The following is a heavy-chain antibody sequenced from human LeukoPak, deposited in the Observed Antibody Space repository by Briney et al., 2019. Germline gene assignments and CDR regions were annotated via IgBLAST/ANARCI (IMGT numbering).Heavy chain of an antibody. CDR3: ARGITMIVVPSGYYFDY. CDR2: IYTSGST. Sequence: SETLSLTCTVSGGSISSNYWSWIRQPAGKGLEWIGRIYTSGSTDYNPSLKSRVTISVDTSKNQFSLKLSSVTAADTAVYCCARGITMIVVPSGYYFDYWGQGTLVTVSS. V-gene: IGHV4-4*07. CDR1: GGSISSNY. D-gene: IGHD3-22*01. J-gene: IGHJ4*02.